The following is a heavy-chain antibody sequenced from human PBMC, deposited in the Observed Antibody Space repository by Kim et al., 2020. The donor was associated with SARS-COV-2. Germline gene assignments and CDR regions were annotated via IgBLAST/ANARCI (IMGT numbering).Heavy chain of an antibody. Sequence: GGSLRLSCAASGFTFSGYWMSWVRQAPGKGLEWVANIKQDGSEIYYADSVKGRFTISRDNAKNSLYLQMNSLRAEDTAVYYCARELYYYGSGSRVDYW. CDR2: IKQDGSEI. V-gene: IGHV3-7*03. J-gene: IGHJ4*01. CDR1: GFTFSGYW. CDR3: ARELYYYGSGSRVDY. D-gene: IGHD3-10*01.